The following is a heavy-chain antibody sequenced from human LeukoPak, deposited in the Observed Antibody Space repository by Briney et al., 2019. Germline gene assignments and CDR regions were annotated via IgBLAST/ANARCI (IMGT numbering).Heavy chain of an antibody. CDR1: GFTFADYG. D-gene: IGHD2-15*01. CDR3: ARGYWRLDP. Sequence: PGGSLRLSCVASGFTFADYGMSWVRQAPGKGLEWVAGIYWLGTTNADSVKGRFTISRDDAKKSLYLQMHSLRAEDTALYYCARGYWRLDPWGPGTLVTVSS. V-gene: IGHV3-20*04. J-gene: IGHJ5*02. CDR2: IYWLGTT.